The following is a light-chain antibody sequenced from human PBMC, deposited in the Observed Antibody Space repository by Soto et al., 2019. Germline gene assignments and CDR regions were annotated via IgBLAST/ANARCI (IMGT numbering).Light chain of an antibody. CDR3: QQYAGSLYT. J-gene: IGKJ2*01. CDR2: LAS. Sequence: DIVMTQSPVTLSVSPGERATLSCRASQSIDYNLAWYQHKPGQAPRLLIYLASNRAAGVPARFSGSGSGTDFSLTISRLEPEDFAVYYCQQYAGSLYTFAQGTKVDIK. V-gene: IGKV3-20*01. CDR1: QSIDYN.